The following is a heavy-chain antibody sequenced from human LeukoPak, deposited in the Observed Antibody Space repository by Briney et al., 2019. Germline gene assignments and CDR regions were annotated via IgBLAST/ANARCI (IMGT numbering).Heavy chain of an antibody. V-gene: IGHV3-74*01. CDR2: INSDGSST. Sequence: GGSLRLSCAASGFTFRSYWMHWVRQAPGKGLVWVSRINSDGSSTNYADSVKGRFTISRDNAKNTLYLQINSLRAEDTAVYYCARDISVHYCSGGSCYPFYYYYGLDVWGQGSSVTVSS. CDR3: ARDISVHYCSGGSCYPFYYYYGLDV. J-gene: IGHJ6*02. CDR1: GFTFRSYW. D-gene: IGHD2-15*01.